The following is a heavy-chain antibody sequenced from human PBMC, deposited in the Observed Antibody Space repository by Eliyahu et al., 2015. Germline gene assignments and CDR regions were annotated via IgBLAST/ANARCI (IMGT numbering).Heavy chain of an antibody. Sequence: EVQLVESGGGLVQPGGSLXLXCXAXGFXFXGSAWPGVRQASGKGXEWVGRIRSKANSYATAYAASVKGRFTISRDDSKNTAYLQMNSLKTEDTAVYYCTRATMIRWTNWFDPWGQGTLVTVSS. CDR1: GFXFXGSA. CDR2: IRSKANSYAT. CDR3: TRATMIRWTNWFDP. J-gene: IGHJ5*02. D-gene: IGHD3-22*01. V-gene: IGHV3-73*02.